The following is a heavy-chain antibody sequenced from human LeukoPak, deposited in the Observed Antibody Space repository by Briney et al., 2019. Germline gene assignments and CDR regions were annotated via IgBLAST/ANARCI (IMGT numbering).Heavy chain of an antibody. CDR3: ARWGSSSGLDY. J-gene: IGHJ4*02. Sequence: ASVKVSCKASGYTFTGYYMNWVRQAPGQGLEWMGWINPNSGATNYAQKFQGRVTMTRDTSISTGYVELSRLTSDDTAVYYCARWGSSSGLDYWGQGTLVTVSS. D-gene: IGHD6-6*01. V-gene: IGHV1-2*02. CDR2: INPNSGAT. CDR1: GYTFTGYY.